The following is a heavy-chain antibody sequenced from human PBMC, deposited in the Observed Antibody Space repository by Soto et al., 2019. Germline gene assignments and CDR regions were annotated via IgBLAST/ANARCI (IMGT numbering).Heavy chain of an antibody. CDR3: ARVEDTPWDYYYYGMDV. Sequence: ASVKVSCKASGYTFTSYAMHWVRQAPGQSLEWMGRIDGGSGSTRYSQKFQGRVTITRDTSASTAYMELSSLRSEDTAVYYCARVEDTPWDYYYYGMDVWGQGTTVTVSS. J-gene: IGHJ6*02. V-gene: IGHV1-3*01. CDR2: IDGGSGST. CDR1: GYTFTSYA. D-gene: IGHD2-15*01.